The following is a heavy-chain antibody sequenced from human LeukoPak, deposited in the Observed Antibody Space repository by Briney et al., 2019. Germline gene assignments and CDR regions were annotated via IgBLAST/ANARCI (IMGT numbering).Heavy chain of an antibody. CDR1: GGSFSGYY. D-gene: IGHD3-16*01. CDR3: AHEVQGGPLARFAFDI. CDR2: INHRGST. J-gene: IGHJ3*02. Sequence: SETLSLTCAVYGGSFSGYYWSWIRQPPGKGLEWIGEINHRGSTNYNPSLKSRVTISVDTSKNQFSLKLSSVTAADTAVYYCAHEVQGGPLARFAFDIWGQGTMVTVSS. V-gene: IGHV4-34*01.